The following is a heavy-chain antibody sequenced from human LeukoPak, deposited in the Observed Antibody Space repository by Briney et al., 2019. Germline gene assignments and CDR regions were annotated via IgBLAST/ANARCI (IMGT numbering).Heavy chain of an antibody. CDR3: ARHYYDNTGYYYLDY. V-gene: IGHV4-39*02. CDR1: GGAVTGSTYY. J-gene: IGHJ4*02. CDR2: MYYSGST. D-gene: IGHD3-22*01. Sequence: KSSETLSLTCNVSGGAVTGSTYYWAWIRQPPGKGLEWIGSMYYSGSTCYTPSLKSRVTISVDTAKNHFSLKLTSVAAPDTATYYCARHYYDNTGYYYLDYWGQGTLVTVSS.